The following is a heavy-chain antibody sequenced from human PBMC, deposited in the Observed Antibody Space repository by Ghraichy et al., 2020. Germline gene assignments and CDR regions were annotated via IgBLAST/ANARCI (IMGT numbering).Heavy chain of an antibody. D-gene: IGHD5-12*01. CDR1: GDSVSSNSAA. V-gene: IGHV6-1*01. Sequence: SQTLSLTCAISGDSVSSNSAAWNWIRQSPSRGLEWLGRTYYRSKWYNDYAVSVKSRITINPDTSKNQFSLQLNSVTPEDTAVYYCARVGIVATISSWDAFDIWGQGTMVTVSS. J-gene: IGHJ3*02. CDR2: TYYRSKWYN. CDR3: ARVGIVATISSWDAFDI.